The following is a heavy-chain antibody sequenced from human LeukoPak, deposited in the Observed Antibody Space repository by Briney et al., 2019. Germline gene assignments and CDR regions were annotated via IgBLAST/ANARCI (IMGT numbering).Heavy chain of an antibody. V-gene: IGHV4-38-2*01. D-gene: IGHD1-26*01. Sequence: SETLSLTCAVSDYSVSSDYSWAWIRQPPGKGLEWIGSIYHSGNNYYNPSLKSRVTMSPDTSNNQISLNLTSVTASDTAVYFCAGFKSGTYYFDSWGQGTLVTVSS. J-gene: IGHJ4*02. CDR1: DYSVSSDYS. CDR2: IYHSGNN. CDR3: AGFKSGTYYFDS.